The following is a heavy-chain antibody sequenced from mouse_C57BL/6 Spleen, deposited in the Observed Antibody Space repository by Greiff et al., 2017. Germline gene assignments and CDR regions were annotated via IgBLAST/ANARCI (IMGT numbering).Heavy chain of an antibody. CDR2: ISYDGSN. CDR3: ARGDGYYGWYYDV. J-gene: IGHJ1*03. V-gene: IGHV3-6*01. D-gene: IGHD2-3*01. CDR1: GYSITSGYY. Sequence: EVQLQESGPGLVKPSQSLSLTCSVTGYSITSGYYWYWIRQFPGNKLEGMGYISYDGSNNYNPTLKNRIAITRDTSKNQFFLKLNSVTTEDTATYYCARGDGYYGWYYDVWGTGPTVTVSS.